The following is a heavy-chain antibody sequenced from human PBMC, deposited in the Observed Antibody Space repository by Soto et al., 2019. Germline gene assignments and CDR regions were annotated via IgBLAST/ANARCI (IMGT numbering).Heavy chain of an antibody. CDR2: IYYSGST. J-gene: IGHJ5*02. Sequence: QVQLQESGPGLVKPSQTLSLTCTVSGGSISSGGYYWSWIRQHPGKGLEWIGYIYYSGSTYYNPSLKSRVTISVDTSKNQFSRKLSSVTAADTAVYYCARDQLWFGESATQNWFDPWGQGTLVTVSS. D-gene: IGHD3-10*01. V-gene: IGHV4-31*03. CDR3: ARDQLWFGESATQNWFDP. CDR1: GGSISSGGYY.